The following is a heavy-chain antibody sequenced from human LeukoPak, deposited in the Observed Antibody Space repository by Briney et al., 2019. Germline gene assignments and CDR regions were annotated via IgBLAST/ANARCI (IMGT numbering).Heavy chain of an antibody. CDR1: GFTFSSYG. CDR3: ARDGYSSSFYPYYYYMDV. J-gene: IGHJ6*03. Sequence: GGSLRLSCAASGFTFSSYGMHWVRQAPGKGLEWVAVIWYDGSNKYYADSVKGRFTISRDNYKNTLYLQMNSLRAEDTAVYYCARDGYSSSFYPYYYYMDVWGKGTTVTVSS. CDR2: IWYDGSNK. D-gene: IGHD6-13*01. V-gene: IGHV3-33*01.